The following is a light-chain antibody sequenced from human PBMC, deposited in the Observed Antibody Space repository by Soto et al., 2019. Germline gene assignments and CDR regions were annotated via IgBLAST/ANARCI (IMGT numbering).Light chain of an antibody. V-gene: IGKV1-5*03. CDR3: QQYSDNWT. Sequence: DIQMTQSPSTLSASVGDRVTITCRASQSISSWLAWYQQKPGTAPKLLIYKASTLQSGVPSRFSGSGSGTEFTLTISSLQPDDFATYYCQQYSDNWTLGQGTK. J-gene: IGKJ1*01. CDR2: KAS. CDR1: QSISSW.